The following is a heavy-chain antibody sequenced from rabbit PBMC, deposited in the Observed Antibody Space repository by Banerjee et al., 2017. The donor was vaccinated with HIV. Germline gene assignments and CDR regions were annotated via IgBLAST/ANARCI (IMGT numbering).Heavy chain of an antibody. CDR2: IYTGSSDNT. Sequence: QEQLEESGGDLVKPEGSLTLTCTASGFSFSSNYWMCWVRQAPGKGLEWIGTIYTGSSDNTHYASWAKGRFTISKTSSTTVTLQMTSLTAADTATYFCARSYADIGGYWPLWGQGTLVTVS. V-gene: IGHV1S45*01. D-gene: IGHD1-1*01. CDR1: GFSFSSNYW. CDR3: ARSYADIGGYWPL. J-gene: IGHJ4*01.